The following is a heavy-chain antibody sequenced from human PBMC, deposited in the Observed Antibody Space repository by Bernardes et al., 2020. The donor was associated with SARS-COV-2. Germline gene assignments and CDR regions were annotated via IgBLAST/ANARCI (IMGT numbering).Heavy chain of an antibody. J-gene: IGHJ4*02. D-gene: IGHD3-9*01. Sequence: GGSLRLSCAASGFTFSSYAMSWVRQAPGKGLEWVSAISGSGGSTYYADSVKGRFTISRDNSKNTLYLQMNSLRAEDTAVYYCAKDHPNGVLRYFDWPPHFDYWGQGTLVTVSS. V-gene: IGHV3-23*01. CDR2: ISGSGGST. CDR3: AKDHPNGVLRYFDWPPHFDY. CDR1: GFTFSSYA.